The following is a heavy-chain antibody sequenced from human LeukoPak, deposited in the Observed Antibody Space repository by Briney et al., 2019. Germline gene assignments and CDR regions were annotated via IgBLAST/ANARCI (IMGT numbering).Heavy chain of an antibody. CDR2: ISGSGGST. CDR3: AKLSGIPLDPYGDSYDY. Sequence: PGGSLRLSCAASGFTFSSYAMSWVRQAPGKGLEWVSAISGSGGSTYYADSVKGRFTISRDNSKNTLYLQMISLRAEDTAVYSCAKLSGIPLDPYGDSYDYWGQGTLVTVSS. CDR1: GFTFSSYA. V-gene: IGHV3-23*01. J-gene: IGHJ4*02. D-gene: IGHD4-17*01.